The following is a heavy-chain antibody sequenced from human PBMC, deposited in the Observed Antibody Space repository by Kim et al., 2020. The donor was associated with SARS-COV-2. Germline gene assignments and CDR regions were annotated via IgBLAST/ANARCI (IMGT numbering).Heavy chain of an antibody. J-gene: IGHJ6*02. Sequence: GGSLRLSCAASGFTFSSYSMNWVRQAPGKGLEWVSSISSSSSYIYYADSVKGRFTISRDNAKNSLYLQMNSLRAEDTAVYYCAREEEYIVVVPAVIRYYYYYGMDVWGQGTTVTVSS. D-gene: IGHD2-2*01. CDR2: ISSSSSYI. CDR1: GFTFSSYS. V-gene: IGHV3-21*01. CDR3: AREEEYIVVVPAVIRYYYYYGMDV.